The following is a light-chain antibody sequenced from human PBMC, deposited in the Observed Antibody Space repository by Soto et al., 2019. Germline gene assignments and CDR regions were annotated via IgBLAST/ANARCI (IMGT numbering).Light chain of an antibody. V-gene: IGKV3-11*01. CDR1: QSVSSY. CDR3: QQLFNWPRFT. J-gene: IGKJ2*01. Sequence: EIVLTQSPATLSLSPGERATLSCRASQSVSSYLAWYQQKPGQAPRLLIYDASNRATGIPARFSGGGSWTDFTLTISSLEPEDFAVYYCQQLFNWPRFTFGQGTKLQIK. CDR2: DAS.